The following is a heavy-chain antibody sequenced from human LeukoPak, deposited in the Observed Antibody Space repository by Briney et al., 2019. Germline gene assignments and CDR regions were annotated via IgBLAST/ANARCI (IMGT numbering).Heavy chain of an antibody. Sequence: SGTLSLTCAVYGGSFSGYYWSWIRQPPGKGLEWIGEINHSGSTNYNPSLKSRVTISVDTSKNQFSLKLSSVTAADTAVYYCARYSSRYCSGGSCPRANFDYWGQGTLVTVSS. CDR3: ARYSSRYCSGGSCPRANFDY. CDR2: INHSGST. D-gene: IGHD2-15*01. CDR1: GGSFSGYY. J-gene: IGHJ4*02. V-gene: IGHV4-34*01.